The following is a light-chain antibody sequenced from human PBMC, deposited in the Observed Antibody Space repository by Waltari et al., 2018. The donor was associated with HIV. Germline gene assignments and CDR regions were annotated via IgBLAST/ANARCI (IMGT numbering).Light chain of an antibody. CDR2: GSS. Sequence: EIVMTQSPDTLSVSPGERATLSCRASQSVTTNLAWYQQKPGQAPRLLFYGSSTRATGLPDRVSGSGSGTEFTLTISSLQSEDSAVYYCQQYNHWPWTFCQGTTVEIK. CDR1: QSVTTN. V-gene: IGKV3-15*01. J-gene: IGKJ1*01. CDR3: QQYNHWPWT.